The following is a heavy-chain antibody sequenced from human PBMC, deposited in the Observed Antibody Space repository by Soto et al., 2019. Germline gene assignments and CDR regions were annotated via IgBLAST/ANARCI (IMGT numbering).Heavy chain of an antibody. CDR3: ARVKAKLYRHYYFDY. D-gene: IGHD2-15*01. V-gene: IGHV4-30-4*01. J-gene: IGHJ4*02. Sequence: PSGTLSLTCSVSGGTINSGDYFWGWISQPPGKGLEWIGSIFYTGSKYYSLSLKSRASMSMDTSKNLFSLSLRSLTAADTAVYFCARVKAKLYRHYYFDYWGQGTPVTVSS. CDR2: IFYTGSK. CDR1: GGTINSGDYF.